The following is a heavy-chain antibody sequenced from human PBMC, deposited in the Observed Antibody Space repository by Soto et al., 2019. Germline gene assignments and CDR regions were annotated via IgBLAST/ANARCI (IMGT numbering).Heavy chain of an antibody. D-gene: IGHD1-1*01. CDR3: AHEMATTEFQHYYYYGMDV. Sequence: ASVKVSCKVSGYTLTELSMHWVRQAPGKGLEWMGGFDPEDGETFYAQRFQGRVTMTEDTSTDTAYMELRSLRSEDTAVYYCAHEMATTEFQHYYYYGMDVWGQGTTVTVS. J-gene: IGHJ6*02. CDR2: FDPEDGET. V-gene: IGHV1-24*01. CDR1: GYTLTELS.